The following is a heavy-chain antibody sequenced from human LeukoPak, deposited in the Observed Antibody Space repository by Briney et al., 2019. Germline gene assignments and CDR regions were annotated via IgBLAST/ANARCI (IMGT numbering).Heavy chain of an antibody. CDR3: APGGDYTFFDY. J-gene: IGHJ4*02. Sequence: TGGSLRLSCAASGFTFSSYGMHWVRQAPGKGLEWVAVISYDGSNKYYADSVKGRFTISRDNSKNTLYLQMNSLRAEDTAVYYCAPGGDYTFFDYWGQGTLVTVSS. D-gene: IGHD4-17*01. CDR1: GFTFSSYG. V-gene: IGHV3-30*03. CDR2: ISYDGSNK.